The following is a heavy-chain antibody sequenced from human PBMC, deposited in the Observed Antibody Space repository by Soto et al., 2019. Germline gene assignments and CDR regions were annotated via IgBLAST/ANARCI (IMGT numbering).Heavy chain of an antibody. CDR1: GGTFSSYA. D-gene: IGHD4-17*01. CDR3: ARRRAIDYRNWFDP. Sequence: ASVKVSCKASGGTFSSYAISWVRQAPGQGLEWMGGIIPIFGTANYAQKFQGRVTITADESTSTAYMELSSLRSEDTAVYYCARRRAIDYRNWFDPWGQGTLVTVSS. V-gene: IGHV1-69*13. CDR2: IIPIFGTA. J-gene: IGHJ5*02.